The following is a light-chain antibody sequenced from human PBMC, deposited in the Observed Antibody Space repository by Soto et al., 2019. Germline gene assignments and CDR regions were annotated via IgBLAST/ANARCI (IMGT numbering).Light chain of an antibody. CDR3: QQRSNWPRT. J-gene: IGKJ1*01. Sequence: EIVITQSPVTLSASPGESATLSCLASQSVDNNVAWYQHKPCQAPRLLIVGSFARATGIPARFSGSGSGTDFTLTISSLEPEDFAVYYCQQRSNWPRTFGQGTQVEIK. CDR1: QSVDNN. V-gene: IGKV3-11*01. CDR2: GSF.